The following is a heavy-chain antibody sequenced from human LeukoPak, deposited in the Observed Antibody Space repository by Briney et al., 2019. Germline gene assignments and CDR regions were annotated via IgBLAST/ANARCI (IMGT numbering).Heavy chain of an antibody. D-gene: IGHD6-19*01. Sequence: PGGSLRLSCAASGFTFSSYSMNWVRQAPGKGLEWVSSISSSSSYIYYADSVKGRFTISRDNAKNSLYLQMNSLRAEDTAVYYCARGAVAGPYYYYMDVWGKGTTVTVSS. V-gene: IGHV3-21*01. CDR1: GFTFSSYS. J-gene: IGHJ6*03. CDR3: ARGAVAGPYYYYMDV. CDR2: ISSSSSYI.